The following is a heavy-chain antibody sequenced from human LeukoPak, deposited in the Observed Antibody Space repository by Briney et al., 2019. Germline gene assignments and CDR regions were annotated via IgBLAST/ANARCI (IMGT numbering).Heavy chain of an antibody. D-gene: IGHD6-13*01. CDR3: ARLRLQGIAAAGTFDP. Sequence: SVKVSCKASGGTFSSCAISWVRQAPGQGLEWMGGIIPIFGTANYAQKFQGRVTITADESTSTAYMELSSLRSEDTAVYYCARLRLQGIAAAGTFDPWGQGTLVTVSS. V-gene: IGHV1-69*13. CDR1: GGTFSSCA. J-gene: IGHJ5*02. CDR2: IIPIFGTA.